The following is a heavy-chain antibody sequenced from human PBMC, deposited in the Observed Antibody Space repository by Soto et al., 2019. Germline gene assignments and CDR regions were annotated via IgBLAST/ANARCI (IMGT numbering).Heavy chain of an antibody. CDR1: GFTFSSYG. Sequence: QVQLVESGGGVVQPGRSLRLSCAASGFTFSSYGMHWVRQAPGKGLEWVAVISYDGSNKYYADSVKGRFTISRDNSKNTLYLQMNSLRAEDTAVYYCAKDSGYVGYLYYFDYWGQGTLVTVSS. J-gene: IGHJ4*02. D-gene: IGHD1-26*01. CDR2: ISYDGSNK. V-gene: IGHV3-30*18. CDR3: AKDSGYVGYLYYFDY.